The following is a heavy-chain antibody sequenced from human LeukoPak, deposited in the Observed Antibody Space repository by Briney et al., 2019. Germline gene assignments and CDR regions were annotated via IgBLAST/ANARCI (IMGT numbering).Heavy chain of an antibody. J-gene: IGHJ1*01. CDR3: ARSRYDSSGYHFQH. CDR2: IYPGEYDP. D-gene: IGHD3-22*01. CDR1: DYSFTSYW. V-gene: IGHV5-51*01. Sequence: GESLKISCKGSDYSFTSYWIGSTRQRPGKGLDWMGFIYPGEYDPRYSPSFQGQVTISADKSISTAYLQWSSLKASDTAMYYCARSRYDSSGYHFQHWGQGTLVTVSS.